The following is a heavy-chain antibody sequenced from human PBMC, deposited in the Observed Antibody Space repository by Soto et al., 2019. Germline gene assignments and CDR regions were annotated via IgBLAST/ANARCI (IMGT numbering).Heavy chain of an antibody. CDR3: ARHLRRGPIVKGMDV. D-gene: IGHD2-21*01. V-gene: IGHV4-39*01. J-gene: IGHJ6*02. Sequence: PSEILSLTCTVSGGSISSSGYYWGWTRQPPGKGLEWIGSIYYSGTTYYDPSLKSRVTMSVDTSKNQFSLKLSSMTAADTAVYYCARHLRRGPIVKGMDVRGQGTTVTVSS. CDR1: GGSISSSGYY. CDR2: IYYSGTT.